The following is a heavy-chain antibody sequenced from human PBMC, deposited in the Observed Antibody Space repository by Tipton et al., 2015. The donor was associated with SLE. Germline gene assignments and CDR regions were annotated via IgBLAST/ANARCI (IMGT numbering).Heavy chain of an antibody. CDR2: IYRNGST. V-gene: IGHV4-4*08. CDR1: GGSISSYY. J-gene: IGHJ4*02. Sequence: TLSLTCTVSGGSISSYYWSWIRQPPGKGLEWLGYIYRNGSTIYNPSPKSRVTISVDTSKNQVSLKLNSVTAADTAVYYCARGKTRVEYWGQGTLVTVSS. D-gene: IGHD1-14*01. CDR3: ARGKTRVEY.